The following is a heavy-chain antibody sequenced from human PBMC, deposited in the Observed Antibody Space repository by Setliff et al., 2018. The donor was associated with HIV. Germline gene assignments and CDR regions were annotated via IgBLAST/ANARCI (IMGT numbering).Heavy chain of an antibody. J-gene: IGHJ4*02. Sequence: PSETLSLTCTVSGGSISTGGYYWSWIRQQPGKGLEWIGYSDYNGRTYYNPSLKSRVTISVDRFRNQFSLQLRSVTAADTAVYYCARGPSGTYYREFDFWGQGTLVTVSS. CDR1: GGSISTGGYY. D-gene: IGHD1-26*01. CDR3: ARGPSGTYYREFDF. CDR2: SDYNGRT. V-gene: IGHV4-31*03.